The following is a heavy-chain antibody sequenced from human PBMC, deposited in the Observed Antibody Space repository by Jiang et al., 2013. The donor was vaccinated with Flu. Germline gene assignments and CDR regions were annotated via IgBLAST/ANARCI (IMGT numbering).Heavy chain of an antibody. CDR2: IIPIFGTA. D-gene: IGHD3-3*01. Sequence: SGAEVKKPGSSVKVSCKASGGTFSSYAISWVRQAPGQGLEWMGGIIPIFGTANYAQKFQGRVTITADKSTSTAYMELSSLRSEDTAVYYCARNDSPRFLEWWGQTVWYGMDVWGQGTTVTVSS. CDR1: GGTFSSYA. CDR3: ARNDSPRFLEWWGQTVWYGMDV. V-gene: IGHV1-69*06. J-gene: IGHJ6*02.